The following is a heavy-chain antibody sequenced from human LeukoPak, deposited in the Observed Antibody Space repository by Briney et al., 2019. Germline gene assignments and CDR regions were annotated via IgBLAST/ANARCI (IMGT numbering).Heavy chain of an antibody. CDR2: IRSKAYRGTT. J-gene: IGHJ6*02. CDR3: TRGPIQLWHYNVMDV. V-gene: IGHV3-49*04. CDR1: GFTFGDHA. Sequence: GRSLRLSCTASGFTFGDHAMSWVRQAPGKGLEWVGFIRSKAYRGTTEYAASVKGRFTISRDDSKSIAYLQMNSLKTEDTAVYYCTRGPIQLWHYNVMDVWGQGTTVTVSS. D-gene: IGHD5-18*01.